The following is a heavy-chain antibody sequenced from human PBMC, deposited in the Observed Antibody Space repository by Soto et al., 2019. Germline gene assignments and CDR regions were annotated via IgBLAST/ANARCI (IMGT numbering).Heavy chain of an antibody. CDR2: INPSGGST. CDR3: ARDDYGDYASFDY. J-gene: IGHJ4*02. D-gene: IGHD4-17*01. V-gene: IGHV1-46*03. CDR1: GYTFTSYG. Sequence: ASVKVSCKASGYTFTSYGISWVRQAPGQGLEWMGIINPSGGSTSYAQKFQGRVTMTRDTSTSTVYMELSSLRSEDTAVYYCARDDYGDYASFDYWGQGTLVTVSS.